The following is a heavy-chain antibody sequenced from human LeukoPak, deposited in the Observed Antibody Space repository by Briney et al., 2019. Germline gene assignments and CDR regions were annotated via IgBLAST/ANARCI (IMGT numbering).Heavy chain of an antibody. CDR2: IKQDGSAK. D-gene: IGHD2-15*01. Sequence: GSLRLSCAASXFTFSSYLMTWARHAPGQGLEWVANIKQDGSAKYYVDSVKGRFTISRDNAKNSLFLQRNSLRVEDTAVYYRAGGQGWLLDYWGQGTLVTVSS. CDR1: XFTFSSYL. V-gene: IGHV3-7*05. CDR3: AGGQGWLLDY. J-gene: IGHJ4*02.